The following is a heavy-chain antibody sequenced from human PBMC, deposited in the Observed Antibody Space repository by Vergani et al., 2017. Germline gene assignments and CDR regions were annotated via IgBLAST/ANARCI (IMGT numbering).Heavy chain of an antibody. J-gene: IGHJ6*03. Sequence: QVQLQQWGAGLLKPSETLSLTCAVYGGSFSGYYWSWIRQPPGKGLEWIGEINHSGSTNSNPSLKSRVTISVDPSKNQFSLKLSSVTAADTAVYYCARGRGPQQLVRYYYYMDVWGKGTTVTVSS. CDR2: INHSGST. CDR1: GGSFSGYY. D-gene: IGHD6-13*01. CDR3: ARGRGPQQLVRYYYYMDV. V-gene: IGHV4-34*01.